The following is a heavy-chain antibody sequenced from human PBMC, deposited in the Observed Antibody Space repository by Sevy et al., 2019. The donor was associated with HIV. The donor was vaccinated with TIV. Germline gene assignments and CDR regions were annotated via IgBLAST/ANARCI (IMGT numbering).Heavy chain of an antibody. V-gene: IGHV4-31*03. CDR2: IYYTAST. CDR3: ARGNTGLPTGCFDL. CDR1: GGSISSDDYY. D-gene: IGHD3-9*01. J-gene: IGHJ2*01. Sequence: SETLSLTCTVSGGSISSDDYYWTWIRQHPGKGLEWIGYIYYTASTYYNPSLESRVTMSLDASKNQFSLRRSSVTAADTAVYYCARGNTGLPTGCFDLWGRGTLVTVSS.